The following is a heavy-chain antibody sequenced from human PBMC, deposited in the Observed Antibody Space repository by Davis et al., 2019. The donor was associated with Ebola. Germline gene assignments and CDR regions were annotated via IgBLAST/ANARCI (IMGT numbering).Heavy chain of an antibody. V-gene: IGHV1-18*01. J-gene: IGHJ4*02. Sequence: AASVKVSCKASGYTFISYGITWVRQAPGQGLEWMGWISGYNGNTNYAQKLRGRVTMTTDTSTSTAYMELRSLRSDDTAVYYCARGLLGYCTNGVCYTGDYWGQGTLVTVSS. CDR2: ISGYNGNT. D-gene: IGHD2-8*01. CDR3: ARGLLGYCTNGVCYTGDY. CDR1: GYTFISYG.